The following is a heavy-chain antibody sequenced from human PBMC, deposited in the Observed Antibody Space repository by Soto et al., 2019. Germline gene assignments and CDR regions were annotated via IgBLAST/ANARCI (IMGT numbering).Heavy chain of an antibody. CDR1: GFTFSSYA. CDR3: AKAVDYGSGSYYSYYFDY. D-gene: IGHD3-10*01. J-gene: IGHJ4*02. V-gene: IGHV3-23*01. Sequence: GGSLRLSCAASGFTFSSYAMSWVRQAPGKGLEWVSAISGSGGSTYYADSVKGLFTISRDNSKNTLYLQMNSLRAEDTAVYYCAKAVDYGSGSYYSYYFDYWGQGTLVTVSS. CDR2: ISGSGGST.